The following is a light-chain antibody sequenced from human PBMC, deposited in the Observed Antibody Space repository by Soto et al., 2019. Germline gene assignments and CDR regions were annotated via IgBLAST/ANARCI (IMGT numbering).Light chain of an antibody. Sequence: EIVLTQSPGTLSLSPGEEATLSCRASQSVDSNYLAWYQQKPGQTPRLIIYGASGRADGIPHRFSGSGFGTDFTLTISKVEPEDFAVYYCQQYGSSPWTFGQGTKVEIK. J-gene: IGKJ1*01. V-gene: IGKV3-20*01. CDR1: QSVDSNY. CDR2: GAS. CDR3: QQYGSSPWT.